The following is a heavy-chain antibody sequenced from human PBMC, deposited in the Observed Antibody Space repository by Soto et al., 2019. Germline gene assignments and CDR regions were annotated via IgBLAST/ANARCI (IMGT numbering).Heavy chain of an antibody. CDR3: ARDRGPTFRY. V-gene: IGHV3-7*01. D-gene: IGHD3-16*01. Sequence: EVQLVESGGGLVQPGGSLRLSCVASGFTFSSYWMSWVRQPPGKGLEWVANINQDGSEKYYVDSVKGRFTISRAISRDNVKNLLYLQMNSLRAEDTAVYYCARDRGPTFRYWGQGILVTVSS. CDR2: INQDGSEK. J-gene: IGHJ4*02. CDR1: GFTFSSYW.